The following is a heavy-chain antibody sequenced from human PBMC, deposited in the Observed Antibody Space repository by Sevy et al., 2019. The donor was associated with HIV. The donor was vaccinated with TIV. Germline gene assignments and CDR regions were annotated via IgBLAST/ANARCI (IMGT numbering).Heavy chain of an antibody. CDR1: GFTFSSYA. CDR3: AKVDRPIMVRGVITPFDY. V-gene: IGHV3-23*01. J-gene: IGHJ4*02. Sequence: GGSLRLSCAASGFTFSSYAMSWVRQAPGKGLEWVSAISGSGGSTYYAGSVKGRFTISRDNSKNTLYLQMNSLRAEDTAVYYCAKVDRPIMVRGVITPFDYWGQGTLVTVSS. CDR2: ISGSGGST. D-gene: IGHD3-10*01.